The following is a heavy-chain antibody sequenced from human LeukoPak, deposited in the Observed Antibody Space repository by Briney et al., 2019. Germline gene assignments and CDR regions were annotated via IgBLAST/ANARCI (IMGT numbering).Heavy chain of an antibody. CDR1: GYTFTGYY. J-gene: IGHJ4*02. CDR3: ARGPYYYGSGSPNFDY. V-gene: IGHV1-2*02. Sequence: ASVKVSCKASGYTFTGYYMHWVRQAPGQGLEWMGWINPNSGGTNYAQKFQGRVTMTRDTSISTAYMELSRLRSEDTAVYYCARGPYYYGSGSPNFDYWGQGTLVTVSS. D-gene: IGHD3-10*01. CDR2: INPNSGGT.